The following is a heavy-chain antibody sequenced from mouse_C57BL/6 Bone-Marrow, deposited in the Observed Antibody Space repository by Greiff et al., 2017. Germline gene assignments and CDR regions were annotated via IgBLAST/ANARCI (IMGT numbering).Heavy chain of an antibody. Sequence: EVKLMESGGGLVKPGGSLKLSCAASGFTFSSYAMSWVRQTPEKRLEWVATISDGGSYTYYPDNVKGRFTISRDNAKNNLYLQMSHLKSEDTAMYYCERDRGQLRLNDFDYWGQGTTPTVSS. V-gene: IGHV5-4*01. CDR3: ERDRGQLRLNDFDY. D-gene: IGHD3-2*02. CDR1: GFTFSSYA. J-gene: IGHJ2*01. CDR2: ISDGGSYT.